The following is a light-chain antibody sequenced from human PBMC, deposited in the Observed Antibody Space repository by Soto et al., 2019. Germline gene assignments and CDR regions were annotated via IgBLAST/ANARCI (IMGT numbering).Light chain of an antibody. V-gene: IGKV3-20*01. CDR1: QSVSSNY. Sequence: EIVWTQSPGTLSLSPGERATLSCRASQSVSSNYLAWYQQKPGQAPRLLIFGASSRATGIPDRFSGSASGTDFTLTISRLEPEDLAVYYCQQYGGSPYTFGQGTKLEIK. CDR3: QQYGGSPYT. J-gene: IGKJ2*01. CDR2: GAS.